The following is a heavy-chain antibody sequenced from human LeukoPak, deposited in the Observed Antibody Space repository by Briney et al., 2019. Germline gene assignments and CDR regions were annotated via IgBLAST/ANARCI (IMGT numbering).Heavy chain of an antibody. CDR2: IYYSGST. D-gene: IGHD4-17*01. CDR3: ARESDDYGDYGFDY. CDR1: GGSISSGGYY. V-gene: IGHV4-31*03. Sequence: PSETLSLTCTVSGGSISSGGYYWSWIRQHPGKGLEWIGYIYYSGSTYYNPSLKSRVTISVDTSKNQFSLKLSSVTAADTAVYYCARESDDYGDYGFDYRGQGTLVTVSS. J-gene: IGHJ4*02.